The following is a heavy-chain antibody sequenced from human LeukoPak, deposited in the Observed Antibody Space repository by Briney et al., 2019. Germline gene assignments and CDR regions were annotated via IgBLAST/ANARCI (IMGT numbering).Heavy chain of an antibody. CDR2: ISSGGDTI. V-gene: IGHV3-48*04. Sequence: GGSLRLSCVASGFSFTTYSMSWVRQAPGEGLEWVSYISSGGDTIFYADSVKGRFTISRDNAKDSLYLQMNSLRAEDTAVYFCASVRTFYFFDHWGQGALVTVST. J-gene: IGHJ4*02. CDR1: GFSFTTYS. CDR3: ASVRTFYFFDH. D-gene: IGHD1-14*01.